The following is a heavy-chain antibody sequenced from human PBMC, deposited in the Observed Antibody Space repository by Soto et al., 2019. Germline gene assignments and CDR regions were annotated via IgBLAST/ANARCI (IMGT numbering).Heavy chain of an antibody. CDR1: GGTFSSYA. D-gene: IGHD2-15*01. Sequence: QVQLVQSGAEVKKPGSSVKVSCKASGGTFSSYAISWVRQAPGQGLEWMGGIIPIFGTANYAQKFQGRVTITADESTSTAYMEMSSLSSDDTAVYYCARAQGEHAAAYYYYGMDVWGQGTTVTVSS. J-gene: IGHJ6*02. CDR2: IIPIFGTA. V-gene: IGHV1-69*01. CDR3: ARAQGEHAAAYYYYGMDV.